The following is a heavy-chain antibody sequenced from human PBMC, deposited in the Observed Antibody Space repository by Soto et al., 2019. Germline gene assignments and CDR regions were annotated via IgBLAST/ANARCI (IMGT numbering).Heavy chain of an antibody. D-gene: IGHD6-19*01. CDR1: GFTFSSYA. Sequence: PGWSLRLSCAASGFTFSSYAMNWVRQAPGKGLEWVSGISGRGGSTYYADSVQGRFTISRDNSKNTLYLQINSLRAEDTAIYYCAKVHIAVAAYFDYWGQGTQVTVSS. CDR3: AKVHIAVAAYFDY. J-gene: IGHJ4*02. CDR2: ISGRGGST. V-gene: IGHV3-23*01.